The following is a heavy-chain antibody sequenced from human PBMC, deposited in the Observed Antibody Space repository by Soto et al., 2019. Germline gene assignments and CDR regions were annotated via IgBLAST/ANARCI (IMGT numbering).Heavy chain of an antibody. V-gene: IGHV1-69*13. D-gene: IGHD2-2*01. Sequence: ASVKVSCKASGGTFSSYAISWVRQAPGQGLEWMGGIIPIFGTANYAQKFQGRVTITADESTSTAYMELSSLRSEDTALYYCARGYQTTGFFRFDYWGQGTLVTVSS. J-gene: IGHJ4*02. CDR2: IIPIFGTA. CDR3: ARGYQTTGFFRFDY. CDR1: GGTFSSYA.